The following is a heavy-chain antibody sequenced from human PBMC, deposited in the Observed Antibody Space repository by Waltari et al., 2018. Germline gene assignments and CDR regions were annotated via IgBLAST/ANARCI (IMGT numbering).Heavy chain of an antibody. CDR1: GYSFTSYW. V-gene: IGHV5-51*03. CDR2: IYPGDSYT. J-gene: IGHJ1*01. CDR3: ARAMSNYYDSSGYPPAEYFQH. D-gene: IGHD3-22*01. Sequence: EVQLVQSGAEVKRPGESLKISCKGSGYSFTSYWIGWVRQFPGKGLEWMGIIYPGDSYTRYSPSFQGLVTIAADKSISTAYLQWSSLKASDTAMYYCARAMSNYYDSSGYPPAEYFQHWGQGTLVTVSS.